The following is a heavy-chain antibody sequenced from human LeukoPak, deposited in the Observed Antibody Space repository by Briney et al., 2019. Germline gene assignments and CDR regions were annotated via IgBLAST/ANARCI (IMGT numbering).Heavy chain of an antibody. Sequence: GGSLRLSCAASGFTFSSYWMHWVRQAPGKGPVWVSRVDVHGQGTAYADSVKGRFTISRDNGKNTLSLQMNSLSAEDTAVYYCARSNYDSTTFYYHLDLWGQGTLVTVSS. CDR3: ARSNYDSTTFYYHLDL. V-gene: IGHV3-74*01. J-gene: IGHJ5*02. D-gene: IGHD2/OR15-2a*01. CDR2: VDVHGQGT. CDR1: GFTFSSYW.